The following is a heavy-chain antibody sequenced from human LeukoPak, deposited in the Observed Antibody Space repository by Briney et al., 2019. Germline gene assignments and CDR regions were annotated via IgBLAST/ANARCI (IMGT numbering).Heavy chain of an antibody. D-gene: IGHD3-10*01. CDR1: GGSISSFC. CDR3: ARARVMVRGVIIRYYFDY. CDR2: IYNTGGT. J-gene: IGHJ4*02. V-gene: IGHV4-59*01. Sequence: PSETLSLTCTVSGGSISSFCWSWIRQPPGKGLEWMGHIYNTGGTNYNPSLTSRVTISVDTSKNQFSLRLSSVTAADTAVYYCARARVMVRGVIIRYYFDYWGQGTLVTVSS.